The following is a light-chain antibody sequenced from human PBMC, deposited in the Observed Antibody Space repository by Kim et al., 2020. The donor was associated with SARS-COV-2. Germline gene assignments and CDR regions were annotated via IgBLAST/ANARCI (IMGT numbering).Light chain of an antibody. Sequence: ASVGDRVTITCRASQSLSSWLAWYQQKPGKAPKLLIYKASSLESGVPARFSGSESGTEFTLTISSLQPDDFATYYCQQYKSYPWTFGQGTKVDIK. CDR1: QSLSSW. J-gene: IGKJ1*01. V-gene: IGKV1-5*03. CDR3: QQYKSYPWT. CDR2: KAS.